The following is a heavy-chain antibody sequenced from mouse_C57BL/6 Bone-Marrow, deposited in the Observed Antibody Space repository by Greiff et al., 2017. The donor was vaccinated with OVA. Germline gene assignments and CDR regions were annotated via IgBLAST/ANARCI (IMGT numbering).Heavy chain of an antibody. Sequence: QVQLQQSGAELGRPGASVTLSCKASGYTFTDYEMHWVKQTPVHGLEWIGAIDPETGGTAYNQKFKGKAILTADKSSSTAYMELRSLTSEDSAVYYCTRDGDYDWFAYWGQGTLVTVSA. D-gene: IGHD2-4*01. CDR3: TRDGDYDWFAY. CDR1: GYTFTDYE. CDR2: IDPETGGT. V-gene: IGHV1-15*01. J-gene: IGHJ3*01.